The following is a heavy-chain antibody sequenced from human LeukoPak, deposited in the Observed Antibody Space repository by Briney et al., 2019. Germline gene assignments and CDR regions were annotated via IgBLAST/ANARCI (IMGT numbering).Heavy chain of an antibody. D-gene: IGHD1-1*01. Sequence: SEPVSLTCALYSGSLSGYYWSWIRHPPGKGLEWIGEINHSGSTHYNPSTKSPDTISVDTSKNQFSLKLSSVTAADTAVYCCARGREYKRMFDYWGQGTLVTVSS. CDR3: ARGREYKRMFDY. CDR1: SGSLSGYY. J-gene: IGHJ4*02. V-gene: IGHV4-34*01. CDR2: INHSGST.